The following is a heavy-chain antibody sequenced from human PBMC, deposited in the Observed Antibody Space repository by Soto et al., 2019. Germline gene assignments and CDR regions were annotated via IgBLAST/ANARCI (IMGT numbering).Heavy chain of an antibody. D-gene: IGHD1-26*01. Sequence: GGSLRLSCATTGFSCSSYAMNWVRQVPGKGLEWVSGISGGGTFTYYTDSVKGRFTISRDDSRDTLYLRMNGLRPDDTAVYYCAKSGPTNLFDYWGRGTLVTVSS. V-gene: IGHV3-23*01. CDR2: ISGGGTFT. CDR1: GFSCSSYA. CDR3: AKSGPTNLFDY. J-gene: IGHJ4*02.